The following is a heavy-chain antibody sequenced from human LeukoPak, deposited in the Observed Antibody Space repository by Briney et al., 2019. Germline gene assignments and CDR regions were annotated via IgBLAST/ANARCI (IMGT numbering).Heavy chain of an antibody. Sequence: ASVKVSCKASGYTFTSYDMHWVRQAPGQGLEWMGVIYPSGSSTSYAQKFQGRVTMTRDTSTSTVYMELSSLRSEDTAVYYCARDLPARYSSGWYPAYWGQGTLVTVSS. CDR2: IYPSGSST. CDR1: GYTFTSYD. J-gene: IGHJ4*02. CDR3: ARDLPARYSSGWYPAY. D-gene: IGHD6-19*01. V-gene: IGHV1-46*01.